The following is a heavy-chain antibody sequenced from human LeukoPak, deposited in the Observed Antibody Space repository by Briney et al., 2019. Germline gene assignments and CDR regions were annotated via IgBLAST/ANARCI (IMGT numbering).Heavy chain of an antibody. CDR1: GGSISNINYY. Sequence: SETLSLTCTASGGSISNINYYWGWIRQPPGKGLEWIGSIYYSGSTNYNPSLKSRVTISVDTSKNQFSLKLSSVTAADTAVYYCARGGWFGPWAFDIWGQGTMVTVSS. CDR2: IYYSGST. CDR3: ARGGWFGPWAFDI. J-gene: IGHJ3*02. D-gene: IGHD3-10*01. V-gene: IGHV4-39*07.